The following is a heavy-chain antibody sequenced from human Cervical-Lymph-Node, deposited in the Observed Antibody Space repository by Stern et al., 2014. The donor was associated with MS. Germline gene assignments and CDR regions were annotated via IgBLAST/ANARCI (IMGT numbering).Heavy chain of an antibody. CDR1: GYRFINNW. J-gene: IGHJ4*02. Sequence: VQLVQSGAEVRKPGDSLKISCKTSGYRFINNWITWVRQVPGKGLEWIGIIYPGDSDVRYSPSFQGHVTISVDKSISTAYLQWSSLKASDTAVYYCARWSVACDSWCQGALITVSS. CDR2: IYPGDSDV. CDR3: ARWSVACDS. D-gene: IGHD2-21*01. V-gene: IGHV5-51*03.